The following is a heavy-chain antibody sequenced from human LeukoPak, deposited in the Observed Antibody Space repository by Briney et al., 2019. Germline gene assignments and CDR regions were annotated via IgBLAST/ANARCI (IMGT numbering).Heavy chain of an antibody. V-gene: IGHV5-51*01. CDR2: IYPGDSET. Sequence: GESLKISCKGSGYSFTSHWIGWVRQMPGKGLEWMGIIYPGDSETRYRPSFQGQVTISADKSISNAYLKWRRLKASDTAMYYCARTIFGVDDAFDIWGQGTMVIVSS. D-gene: IGHD3-3*01. CDR1: GYSFTSHW. CDR3: ARTIFGVDDAFDI. J-gene: IGHJ3*02.